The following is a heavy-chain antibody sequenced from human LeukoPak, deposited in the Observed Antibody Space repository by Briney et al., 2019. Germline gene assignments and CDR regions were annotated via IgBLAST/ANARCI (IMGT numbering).Heavy chain of an antibody. D-gene: IGHD2-15*01. CDR2: IIPIFGTA. CDR3: ASEQRGARIYCSGGSCNSDY. CDR1: GGTFSSYA. J-gene: IGHJ4*02. Sequence: ASVKVSCKASGGTFSSYAISWVRQAPGQGLEWMGRIIPIFGTANYAQKFQGRVTITTDESTSTAYMELSSLRSEDTAVYYCASEQRGARIYCSGGSCNSDYWGQGTLVTVSS. V-gene: IGHV1-69*05.